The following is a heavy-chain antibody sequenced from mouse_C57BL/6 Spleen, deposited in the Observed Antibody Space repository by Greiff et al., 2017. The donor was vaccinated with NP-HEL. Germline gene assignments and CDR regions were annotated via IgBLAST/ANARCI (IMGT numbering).Heavy chain of an antibody. Sequence: QVQLQQPGAELVKPGASVKMSCKASGYTFTSYWITWVKQRPGQGLEWIGDIYPGSGSTNYNEKFKSKATLTVDTSSSTAYMQLSSLTSEDSAVYYCARGHYYGSSGDYFDYWGQGTTLTVSS. CDR1: GYTFTSYW. CDR2: IYPGSGST. CDR3: ARGHYYGSSGDYFDY. V-gene: IGHV1-55*01. D-gene: IGHD1-1*01. J-gene: IGHJ2*01.